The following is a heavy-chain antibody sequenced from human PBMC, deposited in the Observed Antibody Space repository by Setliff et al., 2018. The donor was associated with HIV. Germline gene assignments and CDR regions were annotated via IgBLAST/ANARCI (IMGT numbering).Heavy chain of an antibody. J-gene: IGHJ6*02. CDR2: INHSGRT. CDR3: AREDYYYYGMDV. V-gene: IGHV4-38-2*02. Sequence: SETLSLTCAVSGYSISSGYYWGWIRQPPGKGLEWIGEINHSGRTKYNPSLKSRVTISVDTSKNQFSLKLSSVTAADTAVYYCAREDYYYYGMDVWGQGTTVTVSS. CDR1: GYSISSGYY.